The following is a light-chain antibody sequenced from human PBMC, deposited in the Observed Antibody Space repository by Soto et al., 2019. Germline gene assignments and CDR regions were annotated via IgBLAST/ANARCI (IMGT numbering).Light chain of an antibody. Sequence: DIVMTQSPATLSVSPGEGVTLSCRASQSISVNLAWYQQKPGQAPRLLIYGASSRAAGIPARFSGSGSGTKFTLTISSLQSEDFAVYYCQQYNNWPPWTFGQGTKVEFK. CDR1: QSISVN. V-gene: IGKV3-15*01. J-gene: IGKJ1*01. CDR2: GAS. CDR3: QQYNNWPPWT.